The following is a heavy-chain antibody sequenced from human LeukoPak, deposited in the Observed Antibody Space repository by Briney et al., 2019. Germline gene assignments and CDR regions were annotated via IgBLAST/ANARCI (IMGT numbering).Heavy chain of an antibody. CDR1: GFTFSSYS. CDR2: ISSSSSNI. CDR3: ARGRDVGNLYFQEELTFDY. Sequence: PGGSLRLSCAASGFTFSSYSMNWVRQGPGKGLEWVLSISSSSSNIYYADSVKGRFTISRDNAKNSLYLQMNSLRAEDTAVYYCARGRDVGNLYFQEELTFDYWGQGTLVPVSS. J-gene: IGHJ4*02. V-gene: IGHV3-21*01. D-gene: IGHD3-9*01.